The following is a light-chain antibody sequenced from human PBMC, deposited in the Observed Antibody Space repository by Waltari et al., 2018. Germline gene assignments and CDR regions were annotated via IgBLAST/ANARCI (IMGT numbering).Light chain of an antibody. Sequence: QSALTQPASVSGSPGQSLPISCTGTSSYVGGYNYVSWSQQHPGKAPKLMIYDVSGRPSGVSNHFSGSKSGNTASLTISGLQAEDEADYYCSSYTSSNTWVFGGGTKLTVL. J-gene: IGLJ3*02. CDR2: DVS. CDR1: SSYVGGYNY. V-gene: IGLV2-14*01. CDR3: SSYTSSNTWV.